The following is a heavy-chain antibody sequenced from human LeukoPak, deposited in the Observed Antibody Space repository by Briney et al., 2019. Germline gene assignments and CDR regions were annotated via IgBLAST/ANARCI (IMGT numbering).Heavy chain of an antibody. CDR1: GCSIRSYY. CDR3: ARVLPYISGCGVDY. Sequence: SETLSLTCTVSGCSIRSYYWSWIRQPPGKGLEWIGYIYYSGSTNYNPSLKSRVTISVDTSKNQFSLNLSSVTAADTAVYYCARVLPYISGCGVDYWGQGTLVTVSS. V-gene: IGHV4-59*01. J-gene: IGHJ4*02. D-gene: IGHD6-19*01. CDR2: IYYSGST.